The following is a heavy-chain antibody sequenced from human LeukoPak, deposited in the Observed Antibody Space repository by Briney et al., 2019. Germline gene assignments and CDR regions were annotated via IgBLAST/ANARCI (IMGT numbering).Heavy chain of an antibody. V-gene: IGHV4-61*02. Sequence: SETLSLTCTVSGGSISSGSYYWSWIRQPAGKGLEWIGRIYTSGSTNYNPSLKSRVTISVDTSKNQFSLKLSSVTAADTAVYYCASQDYWGQGTLVTVSS. CDR1: GGSISSGSYY. J-gene: IGHJ4*02. CDR3: ASQDY. CDR2: IYTSGST.